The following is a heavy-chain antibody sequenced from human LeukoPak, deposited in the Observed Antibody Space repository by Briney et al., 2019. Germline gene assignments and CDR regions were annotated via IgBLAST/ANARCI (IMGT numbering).Heavy chain of an antibody. Sequence: SETLSLTCTVSGGSISSYYWSWIRQPPGKGLEWIGYIYYSGSTNYNPSLKSRVTIPVDTSKNQFSLKLSSVTAADTAVYYCARGRLYYYGSGSYRPLDYWGQGTLVTVSS. CDR2: IYYSGST. CDR1: GGSISSYY. D-gene: IGHD3-10*01. J-gene: IGHJ4*02. CDR3: ARGRLYYYGSGSYRPLDY. V-gene: IGHV4-59*12.